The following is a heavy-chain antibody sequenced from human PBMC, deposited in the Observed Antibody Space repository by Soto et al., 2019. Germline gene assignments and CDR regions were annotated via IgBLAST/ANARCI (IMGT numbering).Heavy chain of an antibody. V-gene: IGHV3-23*01. CDR3: AKVSCSGGSCYSSGYNWFDP. D-gene: IGHD2-15*01. Sequence: GGSLRLSCAASGFTFSSYAMSWVRQAPGKGLEWVSAISGSGGSTYYADSVKGRFTISRDNSQNTLYLQMNSLRAEDTAVYYCAKVSCSGGSCYSSGYNWFDPWGQGTLVTVSS. CDR2: ISGSGGST. J-gene: IGHJ5*02. CDR1: GFTFSSYA.